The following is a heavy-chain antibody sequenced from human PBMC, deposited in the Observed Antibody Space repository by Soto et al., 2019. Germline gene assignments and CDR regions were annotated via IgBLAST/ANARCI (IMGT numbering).Heavy chain of an antibody. V-gene: IGHV1-58*02. CDR1: GFTFLSSA. CDR2: IVVGGGNT. Sequence: QVQLVQSGPEVRKPGTSVKVSCKPSGFTFLSSAMQWVRQARGQRLEWIGWIVVGGGNTNYAQKFQDRVTITRDVSTGTGYLEMRSLRSEDPAVYYCAAMPGWVRFEPRDSWGQGTLVTVSS. CDR3: AAMPGWVRFEPRDS. D-gene: IGHD5-12*01. J-gene: IGHJ4*02.